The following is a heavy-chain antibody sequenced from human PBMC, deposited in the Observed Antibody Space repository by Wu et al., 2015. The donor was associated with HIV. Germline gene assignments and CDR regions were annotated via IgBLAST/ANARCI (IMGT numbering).Heavy chain of an antibody. Sequence: QVQLVQSGAEVKKPGASVKVSCKTSGYTFTSYDVNWVRQATGQGLEWMGWINPNSGNTGYAQKFQGRVTMTRNTSISTIYMELSNLRSEDTSVYYCARRGRGVLGYWGQGTLVSVSS. CDR3: ARRGRGVLGY. V-gene: IGHV1-8*01. D-gene: IGHD3-10*01. CDR2: INPNSGNT. CDR1: GYTFTSYD. J-gene: IGHJ4*02.